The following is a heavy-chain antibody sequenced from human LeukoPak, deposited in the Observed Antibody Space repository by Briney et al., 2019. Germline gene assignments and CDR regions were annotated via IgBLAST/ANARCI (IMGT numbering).Heavy chain of an antibody. Sequence: GGSLRLSCAASGFTFNTYAMTWVRQAPGKGLEWVSGISGSGGITYYADSVKGRFTISRDNSKSTLYLQMNSLRAEDTALYYCAKGGPPYGDYVYFDDWGQGTLVTVSS. D-gene: IGHD4-17*01. CDR3: AKGGPPYGDYVYFDD. CDR2: ISGSGGIT. V-gene: IGHV3-23*01. CDR1: GFTFNTYA. J-gene: IGHJ4*02.